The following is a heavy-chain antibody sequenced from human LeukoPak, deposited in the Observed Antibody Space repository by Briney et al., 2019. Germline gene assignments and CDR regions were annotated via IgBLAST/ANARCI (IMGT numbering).Heavy chain of an antibody. CDR2: IYSGGST. D-gene: IGHD3-10*01. CDR3: ARAVWFGELYFDY. Sequence: GGSLRLSCAASGFTVSSNYMSWVRQAPGEGLEWVSVIYSGGSTYYADSVKGRFTISRDNSKNTLYLQMNSLGAEDTAVYYCARAVWFGELYFDYWGQGTLVTVSS. CDR1: GFTVSSNY. V-gene: IGHV3-53*01. J-gene: IGHJ4*02.